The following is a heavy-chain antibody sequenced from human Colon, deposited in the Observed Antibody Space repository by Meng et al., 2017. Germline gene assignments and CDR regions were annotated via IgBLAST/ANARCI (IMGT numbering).Heavy chain of an antibody. J-gene: IGHJ4*02. CDR2: SRTKASSYTT. CDR1: GFTFSDHL. V-gene: IGHV3-72*01. D-gene: IGHD1-1*01. Sequence: GESLKISCVASGFTFSDHLMDWVRQAPGEGLEWVGRSRTKASSYTTEYAASVRGRFTVSRDESKNLFYLQMNNLRADDTAVYYCTGGRPGNAPCDYWGQGTLVTVSS. CDR3: TGGRPGNAPCDY.